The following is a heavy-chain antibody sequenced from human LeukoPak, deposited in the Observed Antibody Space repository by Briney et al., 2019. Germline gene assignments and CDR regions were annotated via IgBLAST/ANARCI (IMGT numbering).Heavy chain of an antibody. CDR1: GFTFSSYG. J-gene: IGHJ4*02. CDR3: AKGDDYDFWSGYYKEEKGYDY. V-gene: IGHV3-30*02. D-gene: IGHD3-3*01. CDR2: IRYDGSNK. Sequence: GGSLRLSCAASGFTFSSYGMHWVRQAPGKGLEWVAFIRYDGSNKYYADSVKGRFTISRDNSKNTLYLQMNSLRAEDTAVYYCAKGDDYDFWSGYYKEEKGYDYWGQGTLVTVSS.